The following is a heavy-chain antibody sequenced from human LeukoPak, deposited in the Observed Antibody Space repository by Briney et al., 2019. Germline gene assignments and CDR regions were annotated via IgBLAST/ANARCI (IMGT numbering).Heavy chain of an antibody. Sequence: ASVKVSCKASGYTFTGYYMHWVRQAPGQGLEWMGWINPNSGGTNYAQKLQGRVTMTTDTSTSTAYMELRSLRSDDTAVYYCARDLGSSGWYFPRGYYYGMDVWGQGTTVTVSS. CDR3: ARDLGSSGWYFPRGYYYGMDV. J-gene: IGHJ6*02. CDR1: GYTFTGYY. D-gene: IGHD6-19*01. V-gene: IGHV1-2*02. CDR2: INPNSGGT.